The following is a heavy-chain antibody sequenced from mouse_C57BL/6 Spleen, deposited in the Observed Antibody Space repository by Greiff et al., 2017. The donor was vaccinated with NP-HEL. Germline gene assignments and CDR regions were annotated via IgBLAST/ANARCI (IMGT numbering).Heavy chain of an antibody. Sequence: QVQLKESGAELVMPGASVKLSCKASGYTFTSYWMHWVKQRPGQGLEWIGEIDPSDSYTNYNQKFKGKSTLTVDKSSSTAYMQLSSLTSEDSAVYYCARGDYAMDYWGQGTSVTVSS. CDR3: ARGDYAMDY. CDR1: GYTFTSYW. J-gene: IGHJ4*01. D-gene: IGHD2-4*01. V-gene: IGHV1-69*01. CDR2: IDPSDSYT.